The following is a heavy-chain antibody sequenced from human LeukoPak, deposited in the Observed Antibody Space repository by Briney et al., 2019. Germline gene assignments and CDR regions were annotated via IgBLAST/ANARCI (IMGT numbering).Heavy chain of an antibody. J-gene: IGHJ3*02. Sequence: PTETLSLTCTVPGGSINAYYWRWIRQPPGKGLEWNAYVRDNGENNYKLSRKGRVDISEDTGHNQISLKYKFVAPAHPPISFRARQPVNTAAFDIWGLGTMVTVSS. CDR1: GGSINAYY. D-gene: IGHD5-18*01. CDR2: VRDNGEN. V-gene: IGHV4-59*08. CDR3: ARQPVNTAAFDI.